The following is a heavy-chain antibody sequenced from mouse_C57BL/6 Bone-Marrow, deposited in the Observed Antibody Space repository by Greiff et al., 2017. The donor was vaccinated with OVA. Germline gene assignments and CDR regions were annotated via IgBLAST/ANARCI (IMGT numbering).Heavy chain of an antibody. CDR3: ARRGYYDGSYEDY. V-gene: IGHV1-55*01. D-gene: IGHD1-1*01. Sequence: QVQLKQPGAELVKPGASVKMSCKASGYTFTSYWITWVKQRPGQGLEWIGDIYPGSGSTNYNEKFKSKATLTVDTSSSTAYMQRSSLTSEDSAVYYSARRGYYDGSYEDYWGQGTTLTVSS. J-gene: IGHJ2*01. CDR2: IYPGSGST. CDR1: GYTFTSYW.